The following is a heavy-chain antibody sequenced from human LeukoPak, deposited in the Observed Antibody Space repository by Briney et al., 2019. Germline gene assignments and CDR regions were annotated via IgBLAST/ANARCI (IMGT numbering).Heavy chain of an antibody. Sequence: ASVKVSCKASGYTFTSYGICWVRQAPGQGLEWMGWISAYNGNTNYAQKLQGRVTMTTDTSTSTAYMELRSLRSDDTAVYYCARAPRYYDFWSGYLDYWGQGTLVTVSS. CDR2: ISAYNGNT. V-gene: IGHV1-18*01. J-gene: IGHJ4*02. CDR3: ARAPRYYDFWSGYLDY. CDR1: GYTFTSYG. D-gene: IGHD3-3*01.